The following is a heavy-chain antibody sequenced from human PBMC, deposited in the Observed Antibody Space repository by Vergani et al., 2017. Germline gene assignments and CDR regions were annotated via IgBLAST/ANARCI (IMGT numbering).Heavy chain of an antibody. Sequence: EVQLLESGGGLVQPGGSLRLSCAASGFTFSSYAMSWVRQAPGKGLEWVSAISGSGGSTYYADSVKGRFTISRDNSKNTLYLQMNSLRAEDTAVYYCAKDTXVGLRFVEWPSGENGMDVWGQGTTVTVSS. V-gene: IGHV3-23*01. CDR1: GFTFSSYA. CDR3: AKDTXVGLRFVEWPSGENGMDV. CDR2: ISGSGGST. D-gene: IGHD3-3*01. J-gene: IGHJ6*02.